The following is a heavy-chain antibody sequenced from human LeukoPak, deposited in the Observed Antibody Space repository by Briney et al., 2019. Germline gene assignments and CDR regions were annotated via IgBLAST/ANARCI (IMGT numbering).Heavy chain of an antibody. CDR3: ARDRDYYGIDY. Sequence: ASVKVSCKASGYTFTGYYMHWVRQAPGQGLEWMGGIIPIFGTANYAQKFQGRVTITADESTSTAYMELCSLRSEDTAVYYCARDRDYYGIDYWGQGTLVTVSS. J-gene: IGHJ4*02. CDR1: GYTFTGYY. V-gene: IGHV1-69*13. CDR2: IIPIFGTA. D-gene: IGHD3-10*01.